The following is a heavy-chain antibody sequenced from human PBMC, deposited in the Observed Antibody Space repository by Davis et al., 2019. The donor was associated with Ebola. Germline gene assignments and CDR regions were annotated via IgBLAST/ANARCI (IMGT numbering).Heavy chain of an antibody. V-gene: IGHV1-18*01. CDR1: GYTFTSYG. D-gene: IGHD6-19*01. Sequence: ASVKVSCKASGYTFTSYGISWVRQAPGQGLEWMGWISAYNGNTNYAQKLQGRVTMTTDTSTSTAYMELRSLRSDDTAVYYCARGISQWLVRGYYYYYGMDVWGQGTTVTVSS. J-gene: IGHJ6*02. CDR2: ISAYNGNT. CDR3: ARGISQWLVRGYYYYYGMDV.